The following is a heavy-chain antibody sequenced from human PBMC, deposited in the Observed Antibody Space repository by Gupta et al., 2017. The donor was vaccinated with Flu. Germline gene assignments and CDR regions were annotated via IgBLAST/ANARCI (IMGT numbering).Heavy chain of an antibody. CDR3: AREVTHGDADS. V-gene: IGHV3-74*01. D-gene: IGHD2-21*02. Sequence: HWFRQSPGKGLEWISRVNVDGTSVVYVDSVKGRFTVSRDNAKNTLFLVMNSLRGEDTAMYVCAREVTHGDADSWCQGTLVTVST. J-gene: IGHJ4*02. CDR2: VNVDGTSV.